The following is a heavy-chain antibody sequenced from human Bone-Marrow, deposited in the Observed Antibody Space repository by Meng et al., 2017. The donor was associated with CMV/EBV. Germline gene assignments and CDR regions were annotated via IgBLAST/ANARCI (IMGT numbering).Heavy chain of an antibody. V-gene: IGHV1-18*01. CDR1: GDTFTTFT. CDR3: ASTYYDFWSGYHTGVDV. CDR2: ISAYNGNT. Sequence: ASVKVSCKSSGDTFTTFTIDWVRQAPGQGLEWMGWISAYNGNTNFAQKLQGRVTMTEDTSTDTAYMELSGLRSEDTAVYYCASTYYDFWSGYHTGVDVWGQGTTVTVSS. J-gene: IGHJ6*01. D-gene: IGHD3-3*01.